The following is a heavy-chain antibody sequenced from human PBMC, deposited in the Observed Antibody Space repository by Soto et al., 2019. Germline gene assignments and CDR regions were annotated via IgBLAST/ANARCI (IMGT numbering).Heavy chain of an antibody. Sequence: ASVKVSCKASGYTFTSYDMNWVRQATGQGLEWMGWMNPNSGNTGYAQKFQGRVTMTRNTSISTAYMELSSLRSEDTAVYYCASRDSWNDDAFDIWGQGTMVTVSS. CDR2: MNPNSGNT. V-gene: IGHV1-8*01. J-gene: IGHJ3*02. CDR3: ASRDSWNDDAFDI. CDR1: GYTFTSYD. D-gene: IGHD1-1*01.